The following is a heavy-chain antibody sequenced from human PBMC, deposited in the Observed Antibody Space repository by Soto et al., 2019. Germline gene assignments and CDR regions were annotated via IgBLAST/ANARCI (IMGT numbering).Heavy chain of an antibody. CDR1: GYSFTSYW. CDR2: IYPGDSDT. Sequence: PGESLKISCKGSGYSFTSYWIGWVRQMPGKGLEWMGIIYPGDSDTRYSPSFQGHVTIAVDKSISTAYLQWSSLKASDSAIYYCARLTPDYYYGMDVWGQGTTVTVSS. V-gene: IGHV5-51*01. CDR3: ARLTPDYYYGMDV. J-gene: IGHJ6*02.